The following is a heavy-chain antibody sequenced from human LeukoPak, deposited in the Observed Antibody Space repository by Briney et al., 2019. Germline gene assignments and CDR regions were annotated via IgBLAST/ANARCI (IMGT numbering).Heavy chain of an antibody. V-gene: IGHV4-61*02. CDR3: ARGINRGVPY. Sequence: PSETLSLTCTVSGDSISSGDYYWSWIRQPAGKGLEWIGRISSSGSTNYNPSLKSRVTISVDTSKNQFSLKLSSVTAADTAVYYCARGINRGVPYWGQEPWSPSPQ. J-gene: IGHJ4*01. CDR2: ISSSGST. D-gene: IGHD3-10*01. CDR1: GDSISSGDYY.